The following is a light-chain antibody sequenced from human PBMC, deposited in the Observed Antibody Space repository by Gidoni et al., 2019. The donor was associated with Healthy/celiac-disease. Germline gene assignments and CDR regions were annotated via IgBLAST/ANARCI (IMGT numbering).Light chain of an antibody. CDR1: SRDVGGYNY. Sequence: QSALTHPASVSGSPGQTITISVTGTSRDVGGYNYVPWYQQHPGKAPNLMIYEVSNRPSGVSNRFSGSKSGNTASLTVSGLQAEDEADYYCSSYTSSSTVVFGGGTKLTVL. V-gene: IGLV2-14*01. CDR3: SSYTSSSTVV. J-gene: IGLJ2*01. CDR2: EVS.